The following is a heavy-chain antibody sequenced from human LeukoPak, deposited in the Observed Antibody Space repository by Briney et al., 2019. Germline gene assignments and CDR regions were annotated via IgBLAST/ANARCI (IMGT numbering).Heavy chain of an antibody. D-gene: IGHD3-10*01. V-gene: IGHV1-46*01. CDR1: GYTFTSYY. CDR3: ARDHEYYYGSGSYYPGGCDY. J-gene: IGHJ4*02. Sequence: ASVTVSCKASGYTFTSYYMHWVRQAPGQGLEWMGIINPSGGSTSYAQKFQGRVTMTRDTSTSTVYKELSSLRSEDTAVYYCARDHEYYYGSGSYYPGGCDYWGQGTLVTVSS. CDR2: INPSGGST.